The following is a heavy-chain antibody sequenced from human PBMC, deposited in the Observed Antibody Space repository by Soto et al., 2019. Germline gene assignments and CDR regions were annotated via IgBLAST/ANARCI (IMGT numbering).Heavy chain of an antibody. Sequence: QITLKESVPTVVKPTETLTLTCTFSGFSLTTSGVGVGWVRQSPGKAPEWLALIYWDDDKGYSTSLKSRLTITKDSSKNQVVLTMANVDPADTATYYCAHRVLRTVFGLVTTTAIYFDFWGQGTPVVVSS. J-gene: IGHJ4*02. D-gene: IGHD3-3*01. V-gene: IGHV2-5*02. CDR2: IYWDDDK. CDR3: AHRVLRTVFGLVTTTAIYFDF. CDR1: GFSLTTSGVG.